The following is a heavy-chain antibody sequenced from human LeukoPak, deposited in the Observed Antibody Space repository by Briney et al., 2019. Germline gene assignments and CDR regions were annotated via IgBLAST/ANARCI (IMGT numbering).Heavy chain of an antibody. D-gene: IGHD1-26*01. CDR1: GDSVSSNSAA. V-gene: IGHV6-1*01. Sequence: SQTLSLTCAISGDSVSSNSAAWNWIRQSPSRGLEWLGRTYYRSKWYNDYAVSVKSRVTINPDTSKNQFSLQLNSVTPEDTAVYYFTRGVGASGSGYYYMDVLGKGTTVTVSS. CDR3: TRGVGASGSGYYYMDV. CDR2: TYYRSKWYN. J-gene: IGHJ6*03.